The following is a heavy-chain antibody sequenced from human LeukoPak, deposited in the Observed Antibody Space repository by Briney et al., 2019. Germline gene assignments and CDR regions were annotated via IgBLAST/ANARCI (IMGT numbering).Heavy chain of an antibody. CDR3: AREREARGYCSGGSCYQLGYYFDY. Sequence: PSETLSLTCAVYGGSFSGYYWSWIRQPPGKGLEWIGEFNQRGSTNYNPSLKSRVTISVDTSKSQFSLKLSSVTAADTAVYYCAREREARGYCSGGSCYQLGYYFDYWGQGTLVTVSS. V-gene: IGHV4-34*01. CDR2: FNQRGST. CDR1: GGSFSGYY. D-gene: IGHD2-15*01. J-gene: IGHJ4*02.